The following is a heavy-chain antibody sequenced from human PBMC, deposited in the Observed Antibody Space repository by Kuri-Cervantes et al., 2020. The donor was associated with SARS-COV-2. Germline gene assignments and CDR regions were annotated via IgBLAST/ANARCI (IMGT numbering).Heavy chain of an antibody. Sequence: GESLKISCAASGFTFSNYGMGWVRQAPGKGLEWVSFIWYDGTNKYYADSVKGRFTISRDNSKNTLYLQMNSLRAEDTAVYYCVRDGDHWNFDYWGQGTLVTVSS. CDR1: GFTFSNYG. CDR3: VRDGDHWNFDY. CDR2: IWYDGTNK. J-gene: IGHJ4*02. V-gene: IGHV3-33*01. D-gene: IGHD1-1*01.